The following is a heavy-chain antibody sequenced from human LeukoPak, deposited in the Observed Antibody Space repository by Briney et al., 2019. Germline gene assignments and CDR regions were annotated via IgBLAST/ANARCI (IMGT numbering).Heavy chain of an antibody. V-gene: IGHV1-46*01. D-gene: IGHD2-21*02. CDR2: INPSGDTA. J-gene: IGHJ3*02. CDR3: ARDRNGDQRANASDI. Sequence: ASVKVSCKASGFTFTTYFMHWVRQAPGQGLEWMGKINPSGDTATYAQKFQGRVTMTRDTSTSTGYMELRSLRSEDTAVYYCARDRNGDQRANASDIWGQGTMVTVSS. CDR1: GFTFTTYF.